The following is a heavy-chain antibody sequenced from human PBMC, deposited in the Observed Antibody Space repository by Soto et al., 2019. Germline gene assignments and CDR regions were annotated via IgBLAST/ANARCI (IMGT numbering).Heavy chain of an antibody. V-gene: IGHV3-23*01. D-gene: IGHD2-21*02. Sequence: EVQLLESGGGFVQPGGSLSLSCAATGFTFSVYAMTWVRQAPGKGLEGVSAVTANGGSTYSADSVKGRFTISRDNSKNTLFMQMNILRAEDTAVYYCASLGVGDWANYYYYYGMDVWGQGTTVTVSS. CDR2: VTANGGST. CDR3: ASLGVGDWANYYYYYGMDV. CDR1: GFTFSVYA. J-gene: IGHJ6*02.